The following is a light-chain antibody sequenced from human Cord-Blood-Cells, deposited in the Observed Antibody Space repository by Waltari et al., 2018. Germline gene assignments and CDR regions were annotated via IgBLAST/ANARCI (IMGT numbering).Light chain of an antibody. CDR3: SSYTSSSTYV. CDR1: SRDVGGYNY. CDR2: DVS. Sequence: QSALTPPASVSGSPGQSITISCTGTSRDVGGYNYVSWYQQHPGKAPNLMIYDVSKRPSGVSNRFSGSKSGNTASLTISGLQAEDEADYYCSSYTSSSTYVFGTGTKVTVL. J-gene: IGLJ1*01. V-gene: IGLV2-14*01.